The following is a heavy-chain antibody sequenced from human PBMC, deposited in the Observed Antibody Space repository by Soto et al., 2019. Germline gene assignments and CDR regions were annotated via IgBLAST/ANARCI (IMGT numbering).Heavy chain of an antibody. CDR3: ARAEDFYDSSGYWTFDY. J-gene: IGHJ4*02. CDR2: INPNSGGT. Sequence: ASVKVSCKASGYTFTGYYMHWVRQAPGQGLEWMGWINPNSGGTNYAQKFQGWVTMTRDTSISTAYMELSSLRSEDTAVYYCARAEDFYDSSGYWTFDYWGQGTLVTVSS. D-gene: IGHD3-22*01. V-gene: IGHV1-2*04. CDR1: GYTFTGYY.